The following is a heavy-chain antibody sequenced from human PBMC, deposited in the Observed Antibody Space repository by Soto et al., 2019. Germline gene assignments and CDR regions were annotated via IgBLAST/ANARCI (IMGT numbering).Heavy chain of an antibody. D-gene: IGHD3-3*01. CDR3: ARAREPDGISTFDS. Sequence: GGSLRLSCAAFGGTLDKYTRGWVLQAPGKGLEWVAESFSSGGTQYADSVKGRFTISRDNSRNMVFLQLNGLRVEDTALYYCARAREPDGISTFDSWGQGALVTVSS. CDR1: GGTLDKYT. V-gene: IGHV3-23*05. CDR2: SFSSGGT. J-gene: IGHJ4*02.